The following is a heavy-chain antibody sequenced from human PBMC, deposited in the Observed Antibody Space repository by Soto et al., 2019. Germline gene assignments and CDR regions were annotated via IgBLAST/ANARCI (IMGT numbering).Heavy chain of an antibody. CDR2: ISSDGNKK. D-gene: IGHD3-10*01. J-gene: IGHJ6*02. CDR1: GFAFSNYG. CDR3: ARDITMVRGVIMFYYYYGMDV. V-gene: IGHV3-30*03. Sequence: GGSLRLSCTASGFAFSNYGMHWVRQAPGKGLEWVAVISSDGNKKYYADSVKGRFTISRDTSKNTLYLQMNSLRAEDTAVYYCARDITMVRGVIMFYYYYGMDVWGQGTTVTVSS.